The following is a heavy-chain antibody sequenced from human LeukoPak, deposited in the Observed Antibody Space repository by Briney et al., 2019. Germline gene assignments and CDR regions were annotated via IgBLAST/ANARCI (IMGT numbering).Heavy chain of an antibody. J-gene: IGHJ6*02. Sequence: SETLSLTCAVYGGSFSGYYWSWIRQPPGKGLEWIGEINHSGSTNYNSSLKSRVTISVDTSKNQFSLKLSSVTAADTAVYYCARVAGALSKVVVSPRYYYYGMDVWGQGTTVTVSS. V-gene: IGHV4-34*01. CDR2: INHSGST. CDR1: GGSFSGYY. D-gene: IGHD3-22*01. CDR3: ARVAGALSKVVVSPRYYYYGMDV.